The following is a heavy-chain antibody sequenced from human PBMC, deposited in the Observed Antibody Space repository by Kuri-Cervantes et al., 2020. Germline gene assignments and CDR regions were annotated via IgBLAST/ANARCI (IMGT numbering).Heavy chain of an antibody. V-gene: IGHV4-59*01. CDR2: IYYSGST. CDR1: GGSISSYY. Sequence: SETLSLTCTVSGGSISSYYWSWIRQPPGKGLEWIGYIYYSGSTNYNPSLKSRVTISVDTSKNQFSLKLSSVTAADTAVYYCARDKDGYNYIDYWGQGTLVTVSS. J-gene: IGHJ4*02. D-gene: IGHD5-24*01. CDR3: ARDKDGYNYIDY.